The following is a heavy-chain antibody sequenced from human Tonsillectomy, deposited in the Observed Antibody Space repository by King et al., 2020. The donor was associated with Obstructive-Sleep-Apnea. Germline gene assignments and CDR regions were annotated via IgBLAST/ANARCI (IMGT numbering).Heavy chain of an antibody. J-gene: IGHJ4*02. CDR3: ARYSGTPTRYSGYDYVDSLDY. V-gene: IGHV1-69*01. D-gene: IGHD5-12*01. CDR2: IISIFGTA. Sequence: VQLVESGAEVKKPGSSVKVSCKASGGTFSSYAISWVRQAPGQGLEWMGGIISIFGTANYAQKFQGRVTITADESTSTDYMELRSLRSEDTAVYYCARYSGTPTRYSGYDYVDSLDYWGQGTLVTVSS. CDR1: GGTFSSYA.